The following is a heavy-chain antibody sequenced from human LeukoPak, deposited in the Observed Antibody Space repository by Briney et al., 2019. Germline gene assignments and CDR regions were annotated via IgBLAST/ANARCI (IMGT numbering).Heavy chain of an antibody. CDR2: ISSSSSYI. CDR1: GFTFSSYS. D-gene: IGHD3-10*01. V-gene: IGHV3-21*01. CDR3: AREGEEKLLWFGELLYPPTDIYYYYGMDV. J-gene: IGHJ6*02. Sequence: NPGGSLRLSCAASGFTFSSYSMNWVRQAPGKGLEWVSSISSSSSYIYYADSVKGRFTISRDNAKNSLYLQMNSLRAEDTAVYYCAREGEEKLLWFGELLYPPTDIYYYYGMDVWGQGTTVTVSS.